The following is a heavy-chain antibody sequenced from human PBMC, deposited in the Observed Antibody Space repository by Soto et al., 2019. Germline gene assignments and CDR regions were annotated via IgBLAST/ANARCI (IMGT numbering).Heavy chain of an antibody. D-gene: IGHD1-26*01. V-gene: IGHV4-59*08. CDR2: VHYSWGS. CDR1: GGSISSYH. Sequence: SETLSLTCTVSGGSISSYHWSWIRQTPGKGLEWIGYVHYSWGSNYNPSLKSRVAISLDTSKSQFSLKLTSVTATDTAVYYCARQGLRALHGLVDLWGQGTTVSVS. J-gene: IGHJ6*02. CDR3: ARQGLRALHGLVDL.